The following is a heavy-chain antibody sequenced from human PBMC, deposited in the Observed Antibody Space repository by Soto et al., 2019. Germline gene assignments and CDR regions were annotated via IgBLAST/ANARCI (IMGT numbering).Heavy chain of an antibody. J-gene: IGHJ5*02. CDR3: ARLGFYYQSLDP. CDR2: IYYGGTT. CDR1: GDSISRGAYY. Sequence: PSETLSLTCTVSGDSISRGAYYWTWIRQHPVKGLEWIGYIYYGGTTRYNPSLESRVTVSLETSKSQFSLTLSSVTASDTAVYYWARLGFYYQSLDPWGHGTLVTVPS. D-gene: IGHD2-2*01. V-gene: IGHV4-61*08.